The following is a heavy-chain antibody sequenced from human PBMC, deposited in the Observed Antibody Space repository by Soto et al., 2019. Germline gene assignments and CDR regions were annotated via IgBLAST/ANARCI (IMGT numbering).Heavy chain of an antibody. CDR2: IYYGGST. Sequence: SETLSLTCTVSGGSFSSSSYFWGWIRQPPGKGLEWIGTIYYGGSTYYNPSLKSRVTMSVDTSNNRFSLKVNSVTAADTAVYYCARQVGEAALPAAIYWFDPWGQGTLVTVSS. D-gene: IGHD2-2*01. J-gene: IGHJ5*02. CDR3: ARQVGEAALPAAIYWFDP. CDR1: GGSFSSSSYF. V-gene: IGHV4-39*01.